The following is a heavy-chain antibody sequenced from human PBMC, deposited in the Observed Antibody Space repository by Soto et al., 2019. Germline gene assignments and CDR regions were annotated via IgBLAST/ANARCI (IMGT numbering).Heavy chain of an antibody. J-gene: IGHJ6*03. CDR3: ARNAVRLDRPRNYYYYYMDV. CDR2: INAGNGNT. D-gene: IGHD3-10*02. Sequence: ASVKVSCKASGYTFTSYAMHWVRQAPGQRLEWMGWINAGNGNTKYSQKFQGRVTITRDTSASTAYMELSSLRSEDTAVYYCARNAVRLDRPRNYYYYYMDVWGKGTTVTVSS. V-gene: IGHV1-3*01. CDR1: GYTFTSYA.